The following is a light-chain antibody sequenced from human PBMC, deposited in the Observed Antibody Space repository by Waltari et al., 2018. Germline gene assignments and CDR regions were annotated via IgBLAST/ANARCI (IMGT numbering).Light chain of an antibody. J-gene: IGLJ1*01. CDR3: CSYAGDSLYV. CDR2: AVT. Sequence: QSALTQPASVSGSPGQSITPTCTATSTDVRSYNYVSWYQQYPGKAPKLLIYAVTPRPSGVSDRFSGSKSGNTASLTISGLQAEDEADYYCCSYAGDSLYVFGTGTTVTV. V-gene: IGLV2-23*02. CDR1: STDVRSYNY.